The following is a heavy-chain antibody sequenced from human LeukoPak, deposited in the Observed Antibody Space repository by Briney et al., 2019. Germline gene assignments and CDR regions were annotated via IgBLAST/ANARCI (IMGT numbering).Heavy chain of an antibody. D-gene: IGHD3-10*01. J-gene: IGHJ6*03. CDR2: IYYSGST. CDR1: GGSISSYY. CDR3: ARIREVTMVRGVIMDYYYYMDV. Sequence: PSETLSLTCTVSGGSISSYYWSWIRQPPGRGLEWIGYIYYSGSTNYNPSLKSRVTISVDTSKNQFSLKLSSVTAADTAVYYCARIREVTMVRGVIMDYYYYMDVWGKGTTVTVSS. V-gene: IGHV4-59*01.